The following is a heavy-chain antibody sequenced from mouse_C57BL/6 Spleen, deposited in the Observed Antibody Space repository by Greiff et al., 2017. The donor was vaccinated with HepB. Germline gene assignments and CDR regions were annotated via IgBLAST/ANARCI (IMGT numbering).Heavy chain of an antibody. CDR1: GYAFSSSW. CDR3: ARDYGNYHYAIDY. CDR2: IYPGDGDT. V-gene: IGHV1-82*01. D-gene: IGHD2-1*01. J-gene: IGHJ4*01. Sequence: VQLQQSGPELVKPGASVKISCKASGYAFSSSWMNWVKQRPGKGLEWIGRIYPGDGDTNYNGKFKGKATLTADKSSSTAYMQLSSLTSEDSAVYFCARDYGNYHYAIDYWGQGTSVTVSS.